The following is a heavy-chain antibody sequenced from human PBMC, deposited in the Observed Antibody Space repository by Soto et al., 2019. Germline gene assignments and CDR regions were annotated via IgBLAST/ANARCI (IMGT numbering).Heavy chain of an antibody. J-gene: IGHJ2*01. V-gene: IGHV2-5*02. CDR1: GFSLSTSGVG. Sequence: QITLKESGPTLVKPTQTLTLTCTFSGFSLSTSGVGVGWIRQPPGKALEWLALIYWDDDKRYSPSLKSSLTIIKDTPKNQLVLKMTNMDPVDTAPYYCAHRLQERCDYWYFDLGGRGTLVTVSS. CDR3: AHRLQERCDYWYFDL. CDR2: IYWDDDK. D-gene: IGHD2-8*01.